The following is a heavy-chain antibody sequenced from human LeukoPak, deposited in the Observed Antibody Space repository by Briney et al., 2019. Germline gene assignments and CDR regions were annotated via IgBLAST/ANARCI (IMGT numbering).Heavy chain of an antibody. D-gene: IGHD2-21*02. J-gene: IGHJ6*03. Sequence: PSETLSLTCTVSGGSISNYYWSWIRQPAGKRLEWLGRIYSSGSTNYNPSLESRVTMSVDTSKNQFSLKLSSVTAADTAVYYCARGIMVVTPDYYYYYMDVWGKGTTVTVSS. V-gene: IGHV4-4*07. CDR3: ARGIMVVTPDYYYYYMDV. CDR1: GGSISNYY. CDR2: IYSSGST.